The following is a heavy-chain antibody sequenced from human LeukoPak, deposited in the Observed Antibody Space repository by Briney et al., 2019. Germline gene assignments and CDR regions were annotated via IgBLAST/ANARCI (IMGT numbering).Heavy chain of an antibody. D-gene: IGHD5-12*01. J-gene: IGHJ4*02. CDR2: IIPIFGTA. Sequence: ASVKVSCKASGGTFSSYAISWVRQAPGQGVEWVGRIIPIFGTANYAQKFQGRDTITTDESTSTAYMELSSLRSEDTAVYYCASGYSGYGPFDYWGQGTLVTVSS. V-gene: IGHV1-69*05. CDR3: ASGYSGYGPFDY. CDR1: GGTFSSYA.